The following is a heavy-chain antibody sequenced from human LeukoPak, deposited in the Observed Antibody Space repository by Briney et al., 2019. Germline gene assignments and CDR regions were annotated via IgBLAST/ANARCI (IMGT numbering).Heavy chain of an antibody. J-gene: IGHJ4*02. CDR2: VSNSGTK. Sequence: PSESLSLTCAVSGGSISHYYWSWIRQPPGKGLGWVGYVSNSGTKNYRPSVRSRVTVSVDTYQDHVSLTLTSMTAADTGLYYCARHHSSAYPFDYWGQGTLVTVSS. D-gene: IGHD3-22*01. V-gene: IGHV4-59*08. CDR1: GGSISHYY. CDR3: ARHHSSAYPFDY.